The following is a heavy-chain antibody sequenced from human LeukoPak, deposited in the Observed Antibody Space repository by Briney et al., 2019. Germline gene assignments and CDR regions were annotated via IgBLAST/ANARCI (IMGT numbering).Heavy chain of an antibody. CDR2: INWNGGST. V-gene: IGHV3-20*04. J-gene: IGHJ4*02. CDR1: GFTFDDYG. CDR3: ARDFRARGSSGYYYWDYFDY. Sequence: GGSLRLSCAASGFTFDDYGMSWVRQAPGKGLEWVSGINWNGGSTGYADSVKGRFTISRGNAKNSLYLQMNSLRAEDTALYYCARDFRARGSSGYYYWDYFDYWGQGTLVTVSS. D-gene: IGHD3-22*01.